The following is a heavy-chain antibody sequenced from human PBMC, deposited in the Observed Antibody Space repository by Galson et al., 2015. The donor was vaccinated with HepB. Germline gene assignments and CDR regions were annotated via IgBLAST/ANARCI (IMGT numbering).Heavy chain of an antibody. CDR2: ISYDGTKY. CDR1: GFTFSSYG. Sequence: SLRLSCAVSGFTFSSYGMDWVRQAPGKGLEWVASISYDGTKYYYADAVKGRFTISRDNSRTTVYLQMNSLRAEHTAVYYCTRDSYYCDRRVYPDRPPREPAAAGGHGTLAIASS. V-gene: IGHV3-33*01. D-gene: IGHD2-21*01. J-gene: IGHJ4*01. CDR3: TRDSYYCDRRVYPDRPPREPAAA.